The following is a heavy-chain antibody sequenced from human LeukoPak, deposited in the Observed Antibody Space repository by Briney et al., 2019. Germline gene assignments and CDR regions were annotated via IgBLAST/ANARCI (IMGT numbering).Heavy chain of an antibody. D-gene: IGHD3-9*01. J-gene: IGHJ4*02. CDR1: GYTLTELS. V-gene: IGHV1-24*01. CDR3: ATPMGRVDILPGYYY. CDR2: FDPKYGET. Sequence: ASVTVSCKVSGYTLTELSMHWVRQAPGKGLEWMGGFDPKYGETIYAQKFQGRVTMTEDTSTDTAYMELSSLRSEDTAVYYCATPMGRVDILPGYYYWGQGTLVTVSS.